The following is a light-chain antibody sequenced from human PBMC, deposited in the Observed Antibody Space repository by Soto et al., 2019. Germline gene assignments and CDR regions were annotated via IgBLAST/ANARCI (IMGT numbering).Light chain of an antibody. V-gene: IGLV2-14*01. J-gene: IGLJ3*02. CDR1: SSDIGDYTH. Sequence: QSALTQPASVSGSPGQSITISCTGTSSDIGDYTHVSWYQQHPGKAPRLIIYEVSNRPSGVSNRFSGSKSGNTASLTISGLQADDEADYYCSSYTSSSSLGVFGGGTKLTVL. CDR2: EVS. CDR3: SSYTSSSSLGV.